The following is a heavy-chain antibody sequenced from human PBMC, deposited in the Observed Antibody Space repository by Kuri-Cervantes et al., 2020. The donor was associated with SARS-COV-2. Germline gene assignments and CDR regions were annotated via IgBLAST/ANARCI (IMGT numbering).Heavy chain of an antibody. CDR2: INHSGST. CDR1: GGSFSGYY. V-gene: IGHV4-34*01. CDR3: ARVGRAGPFDY. J-gene: IGHJ4*02. D-gene: IGHD6-13*01. Sequence: SETLSLTCAVYGGSFSGYYWSWIRQPPGKGLEWIGEINHSGSTYYNPTLKSRVTISVDTSKNQISLKLSSVTAADTAVYYCARVGRAGPFDYWGQGTLVTVSS.